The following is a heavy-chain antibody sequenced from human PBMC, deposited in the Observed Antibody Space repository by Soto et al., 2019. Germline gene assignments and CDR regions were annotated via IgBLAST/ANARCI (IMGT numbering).Heavy chain of an antibody. CDR2: INPNSGGT. D-gene: IGHD3-22*01. CDR3: ARTSPYYYDSSEF. Sequence: QVQLVQSGAEVKKPGASVKVSCKASGYTFTGYYMHWVRQAPGQGLEWMGWINPNSGGTNYTQKCQGRVTMTRDTSISTAYMERSRLRSEDTAVYYCARTSPYYYDSSEFWGQGTLVTVSS. J-gene: IGHJ4*02. CDR1: GYTFTGYY. V-gene: IGHV1-2*02.